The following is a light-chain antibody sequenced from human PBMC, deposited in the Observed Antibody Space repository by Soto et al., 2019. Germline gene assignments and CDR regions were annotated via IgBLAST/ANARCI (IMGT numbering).Light chain of an antibody. J-gene: IGKJ1*01. CDR3: QHWNDYAWT. Sequence: DIHMTQSPSTLSASVGDRVTITCRASQSISIWLAWYQPKPGKAPNLLIYKTSSLETGVPSRFSGSGYGTELTLTISRLQPDDFATYYCQHWNDYAWTFGQGTKVEVK. CDR1: QSISIW. CDR2: KTS. V-gene: IGKV1-5*03.